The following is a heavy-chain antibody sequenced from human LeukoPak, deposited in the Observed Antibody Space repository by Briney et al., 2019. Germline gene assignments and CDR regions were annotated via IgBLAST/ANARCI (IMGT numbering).Heavy chain of an antibody. V-gene: IGHV1-18*01. Sequence: AASVKVSCKASGYTFTSYGISWVRQAPGQGLEWMGWISAYNGNTNYAHKLQGRVTMTTDTSTSTAYMELRSLRSEDTAVYYCARDRPPIAAAGTTDHPKEYNWFDPWGQGTLVTVSS. D-gene: IGHD6-13*01. CDR3: ARDRPPIAAAGTTDHPKEYNWFDP. CDR1: GYTFTSYG. CDR2: ISAYNGNT. J-gene: IGHJ5*02.